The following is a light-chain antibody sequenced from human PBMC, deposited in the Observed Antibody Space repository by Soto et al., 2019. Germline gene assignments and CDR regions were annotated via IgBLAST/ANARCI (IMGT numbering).Light chain of an antibody. Sequence: QAVVTQEPSFSVSPGRTVTLTCGLSSGSVSTSDYPSWYQQTPGQAPRTLIYSTNTRSSGVPDRFSGSILGNKAALTITGAQADDESDYYCVLYMGSGIWVFGGGTKLTV. J-gene: IGLJ3*02. CDR1: SGSVSTSDY. CDR3: VLYMGSGIWV. V-gene: IGLV8-61*01. CDR2: STN.